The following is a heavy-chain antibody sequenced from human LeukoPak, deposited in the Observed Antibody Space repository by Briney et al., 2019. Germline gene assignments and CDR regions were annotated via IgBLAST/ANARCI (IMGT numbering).Heavy chain of an antibody. V-gene: IGHV1-69*05. CDR1: GGTFSSDA. D-gene: IGHD3-22*01. J-gene: IGHJ3*02. Sequence: ASVKVSCKASGGTFSSDAISWVRQAPGQGLEWMGGIIPIFGTANYAQKFQGRVTITTDESTSTAYMELSSLRSEDTAVYYCARVTYDSSGFYLVDIWGQGTMVTVSS. CDR3: ARVTYDSSGFYLVDI. CDR2: IIPIFGTA.